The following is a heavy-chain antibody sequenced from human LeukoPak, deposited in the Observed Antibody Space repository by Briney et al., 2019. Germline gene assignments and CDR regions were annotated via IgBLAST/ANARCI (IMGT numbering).Heavy chain of an antibody. CDR3: ARERGRSVGATFYYYYMDV. D-gene: IGHD1-26*01. J-gene: IGHJ6*03. CDR1: GDIVSSNSAA. V-gene: IGHV6-1*01. CDR2: TYYRSKWYN. Sequence: SQTLSLTCAISGDIVSSNSAAWNWIRQSPSRGLEWLVRTYYRSKWYNDYAVSVKSRITINPDTSKNQFSLQLNSVTPEDTAVYYCARERGRSVGATFYYYYMDVWGKGTTVTISS.